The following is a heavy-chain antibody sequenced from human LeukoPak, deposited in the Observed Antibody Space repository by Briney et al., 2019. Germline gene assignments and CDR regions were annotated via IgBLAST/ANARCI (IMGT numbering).Heavy chain of an antibody. D-gene: IGHD2-2*01. V-gene: IGHV1-69*06. CDR3: ARGYCSSTSCYAGGDAFDI. Sequence: PLASVKVSCKASGGTFSSYAISWVRQAPGQGLEWMGGIIPIFGTANYAQRFQGRVTITADKSTSTAYMELSSLRSEDTAVYYCARGYCSSTSCYAGGDAFDIWGRGTMVTVSS. CDR2: IIPIFGTA. J-gene: IGHJ3*02. CDR1: GGTFSSYA.